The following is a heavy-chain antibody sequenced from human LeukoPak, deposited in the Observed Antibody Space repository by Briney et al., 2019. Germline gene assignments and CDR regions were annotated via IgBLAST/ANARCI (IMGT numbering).Heavy chain of an antibody. Sequence: ASVKVSCKASGGTFSSYAISWVRQAPGQGLEWMGWISAYNGNTNYAQKLQGRVTMTTDTSTSTAYMELRSLRSDDTAVYYCAFQGYCSSTSCSTDYWGQGTLVTVSS. D-gene: IGHD2-2*01. CDR1: GGTFSSYA. CDR2: ISAYNGNT. V-gene: IGHV1-18*01. J-gene: IGHJ4*02. CDR3: AFQGYCSSTSCSTDY.